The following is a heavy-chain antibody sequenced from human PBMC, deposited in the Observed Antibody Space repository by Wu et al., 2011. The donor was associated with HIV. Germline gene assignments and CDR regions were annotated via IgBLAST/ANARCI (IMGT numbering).Heavy chain of an antibody. CDR2: ISAYNGDT. CDR1: GYTFTSYG. Sequence: QVQLVQSGAEVKKPGASVKVSCRASGYTFTSYGISWVRQAPGQGLEWMGWISAYNGDTNYAQKLRGRVTMTTDTSTSTAYMELRSLGSDDTADSINCARDESGALPSTELDVWGQGPRSTVSS. CDR3: ARDESGALPSTELDV. V-gene: IGHV1-18*01. J-gene: IGHJ6*02. D-gene: IGHD6-6*01.